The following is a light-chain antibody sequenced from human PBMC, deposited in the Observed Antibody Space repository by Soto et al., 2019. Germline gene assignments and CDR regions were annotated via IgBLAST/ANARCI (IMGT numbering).Light chain of an antibody. CDR1: SSDVGAYNY. CDR3: NSYAGGNNLM. CDR2: EVL. J-gene: IGLJ3*02. Sequence: QSVLTQPPSASGSPGQSITISCTGTSSDVGAYNYVSWYQQHPGKAPKLIIYEVLKRPSGVPDRFSASKSGNTASLTVSGLQAEDEAFYYCNSYAGGNNLMFGGGTKLTVL. V-gene: IGLV2-8*01.